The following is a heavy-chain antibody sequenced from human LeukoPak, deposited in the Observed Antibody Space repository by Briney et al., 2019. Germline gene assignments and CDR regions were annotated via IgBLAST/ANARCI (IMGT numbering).Heavy chain of an antibody. Sequence: GGSLRLSCAASGFTFSNYAMSWVRQAPGKGLEWVSAMSAGGSSTWYADSVKGRFTISRDNSKNTLYLQMNSLRAEDTAVYYCAKARGYYDSSGYYPFDYWGQGTLVTVSS. CDR2: MSAGGSST. CDR3: AKARGYYDSSGYYPFDY. D-gene: IGHD3-22*01. CDR1: GFTFSNYA. J-gene: IGHJ4*02. V-gene: IGHV3-23*01.